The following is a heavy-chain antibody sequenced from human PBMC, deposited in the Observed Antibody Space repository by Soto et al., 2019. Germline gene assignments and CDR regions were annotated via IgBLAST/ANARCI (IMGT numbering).Heavy chain of an antibody. J-gene: IGHJ6*02. V-gene: IGHV3-30*18. CDR1: GLTFSSYG. CDR3: AKSSTAEYYYYGMDV. D-gene: IGHD4-4*01. Sequence: GGSLRLSCAVSGLTFSSYGMHWVRQAPGKGLEWVAVISYDGSKKYYADSVKGRFTISRDNSKNTVYLQMNSLRPEDTAVYYCAKSSTAEYYYYGMDVWGQGPTVTVSS. CDR2: ISYDGSKK.